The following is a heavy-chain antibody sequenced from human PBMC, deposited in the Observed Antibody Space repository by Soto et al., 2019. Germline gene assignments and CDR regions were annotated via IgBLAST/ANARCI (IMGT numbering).Heavy chain of an antibody. Sequence: SLRLSCAASGFTCSDYAIHWVRQAPGKGLEWVAVISYDGNTKCYTDSVKGRFTISRDNSKNTLYLQMNSLRAEDTAVYFCARGEAFVFWGRGALVTLAS. CDR3: ARGEAFVF. V-gene: IGHV3-30-3*01. J-gene: IGHJ4*02. CDR2: ISYDGNTK. CDR1: GFTCSDYA.